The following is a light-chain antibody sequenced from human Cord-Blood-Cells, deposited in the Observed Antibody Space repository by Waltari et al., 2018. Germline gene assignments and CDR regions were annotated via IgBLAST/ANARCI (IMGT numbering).Light chain of an antibody. J-gene: IGKJ4*01. CDR2: DAS. Sequence: EIVFPQSPDTLSLSPGERATLPCRASQSVSSYLAWYQQKPGQAPRLLIYDASNRATGIPARFSGSGSGTDFTLTISSLEPEDFAVYYCQQRSNWPPVTFGGGTKVEIK. CDR1: QSVSSY. V-gene: IGKV3-11*01. CDR3: QQRSNWPPVT.